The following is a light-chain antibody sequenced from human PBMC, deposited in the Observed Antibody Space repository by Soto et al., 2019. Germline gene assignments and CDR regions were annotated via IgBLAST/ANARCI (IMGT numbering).Light chain of an antibody. Sequence: QSVLTQPRSVSGSPGQSVTISCTGTSSDVGVYNYVSWYQQHPGKAPKLMIYEVSKRPSGVPDRFSGSKSGNTASLTVSGLQAEDEADYYCSSYAGSNNFVFGTGTKVTVL. V-gene: IGLV2-8*01. CDR1: SSDVGVYNY. CDR3: SSYAGSNNFV. CDR2: EVS. J-gene: IGLJ1*01.